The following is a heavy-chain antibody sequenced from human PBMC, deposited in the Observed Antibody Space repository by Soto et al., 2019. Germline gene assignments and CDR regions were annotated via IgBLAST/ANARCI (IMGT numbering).Heavy chain of an antibody. CDR1: GGSISSSSYY. Sequence: QLQLQESGPGLVKPSETLSLTCTVSGGSISSSSYYWGWIRQPPGKGLEWIGSIYYSGSTYYNPSLKSRVTISVDTSKNQFSLKLSSVTAADTAVYYCAREGALWEDYYYGMDVWGQGTTVTVSS. J-gene: IGHJ6*02. V-gene: IGHV4-39*02. D-gene: IGHD1-26*01. CDR3: AREGALWEDYYYGMDV. CDR2: IYYSGST.